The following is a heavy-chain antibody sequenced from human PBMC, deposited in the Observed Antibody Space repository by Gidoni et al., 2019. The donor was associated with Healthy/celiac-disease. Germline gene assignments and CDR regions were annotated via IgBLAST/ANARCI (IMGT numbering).Heavy chain of an antibody. V-gene: IGHV3-11*05. CDR1: GFTFGDYY. D-gene: IGHD1-26*01. J-gene: IGHJ4*02. CDR3: ARALGWELLEGYFDY. Sequence: QVQLVESGGGLVKPGGSLSLSCAASGFTFGDYYMSWIRQAPGKGLGWVSYISSSSSYTNYADSVKGRFTISRDNAKNSLYLQMNSLRAEDTAVYYCARALGWELLEGYFDYWGQGTLVTVSS. CDR2: ISSSSSYT.